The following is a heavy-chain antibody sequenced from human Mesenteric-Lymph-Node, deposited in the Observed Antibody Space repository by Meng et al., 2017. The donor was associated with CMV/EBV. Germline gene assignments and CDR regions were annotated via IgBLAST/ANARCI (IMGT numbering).Heavy chain of an antibody. CDR1: GFSFSDYA. Sequence: SLKISCVASGFSFSDYAMHWVRQAPGKGLEWVSGISWNSGSIGYADSVKGRFTISRDNSKNTLYLQMNSLRAEDTAVYYCARDRWGPDYYYYYGMDVWGQGTTVTVSS. J-gene: IGHJ6*02. CDR2: ISWNSGSI. D-gene: IGHD2-21*02. V-gene: IGHV3-9*01. CDR3: ARDRWGPDYYYYYGMDV.